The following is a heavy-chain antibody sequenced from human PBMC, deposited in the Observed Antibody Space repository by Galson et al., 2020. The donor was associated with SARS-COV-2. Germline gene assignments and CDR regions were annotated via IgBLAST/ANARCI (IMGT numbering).Heavy chain of an antibody. J-gene: IGHJ4*02. D-gene: IGHD1-26*01. V-gene: IGHV3-30*04. CDR1: GFTFSSYA. CDR2: ISYDGSNK. Sequence: QLGESLKISCAASGFTFSSYAMHWVRQALGKGLEWVAVISYDGSNKYYADSVKGRFTISRDNSKNTLYLQMNSLRAEDTAVYYCARTYSGSYFGYFDYWGQGTLVTVSS. CDR3: ARTYSGSYFGYFDY.